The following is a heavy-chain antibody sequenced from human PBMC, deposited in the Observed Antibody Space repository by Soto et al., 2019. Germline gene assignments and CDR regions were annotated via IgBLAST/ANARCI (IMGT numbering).Heavy chain of an antibody. CDR3: ARVSEGWGSYFDY. V-gene: IGHV3-53*01. D-gene: IGHD3-16*01. CDR2: IYTDGST. CDR1: GITVSSNY. Sequence: GGSLRLSCAASGITVSSNYMSWVRQAPGKGLEWVSVIYTDGSTYYADSVKGRFTISRDNSKNTLYLQMNSLRAEDTAVYYCARVSEGWGSYFDYWGQGTPVTVSS. J-gene: IGHJ4*02.